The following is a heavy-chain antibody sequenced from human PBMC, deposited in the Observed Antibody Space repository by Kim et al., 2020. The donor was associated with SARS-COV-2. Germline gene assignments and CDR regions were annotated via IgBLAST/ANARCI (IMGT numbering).Heavy chain of an antibody. CDR3: ARRGGGYSWGFLDF. D-gene: IGHD5-18*01. J-gene: IGHJ4*02. Sequence: DADSGKGRLTIPRDNSKSTVYLQMNSLTVEDTAVYYCARRGGGYSWGFLDFWGQGTLLTVSS. V-gene: IGHV3-33*01.